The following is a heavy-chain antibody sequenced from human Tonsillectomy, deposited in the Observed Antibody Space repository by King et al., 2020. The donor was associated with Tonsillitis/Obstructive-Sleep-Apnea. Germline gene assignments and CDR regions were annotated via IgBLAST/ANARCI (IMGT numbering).Heavy chain of an antibody. J-gene: IGHJ6*03. V-gene: IGHV3-11*01. CDR1: GFTFSDYY. Sequence: VQLVESGGGLVKPGGSLRLSCAASGFTFSDYYMNWIRQAPGKGLEWGSYIGRTDTTIRYADSVTGRFTLTRDNAKNSLYLQMSSLRAEDTAVYYCARGEYGITATATWYYYMDVWGKGTTVTVSS. D-gene: IGHD6-13*01. CDR2: IGRTDTTI. CDR3: ARGEYGITATATWYYYMDV.